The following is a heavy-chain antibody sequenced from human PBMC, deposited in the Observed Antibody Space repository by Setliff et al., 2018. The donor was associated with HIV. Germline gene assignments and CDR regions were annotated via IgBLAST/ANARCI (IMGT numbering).Heavy chain of an antibody. V-gene: IGHV4-39*07. D-gene: IGHD2-2*01. CDR2: IYYIGNT. J-gene: IGHJ1*01. Sequence: KASETLSLTCTVSGGSINIPKSYWGWIRQPPGKGLEWIGNIYYIGNTDYNPSLKSRVTISADTSMNQFSLNLNSMTAADTAVYYWARLTSAGNLSRYFQHWGRGTLVTVSS. CDR1: GGSINIPKSY. CDR3: ARLTSAGNLSRYFQH.